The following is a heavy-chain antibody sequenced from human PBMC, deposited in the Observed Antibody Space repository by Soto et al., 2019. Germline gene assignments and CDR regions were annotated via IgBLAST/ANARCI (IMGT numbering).Heavy chain of an antibody. V-gene: IGHV3-30-3*01. CDR3: ARARWYCSSTSCSGRPYNWFAP. Sequence: QVQLVESGGGVVQPGRSLRLSCAASGFTFSSYAMHWVRQAPGKGLEWVAVISYDGSNKYYADSVKGRLTISRDNSKNTLYLQMNSLRAEDTAVYYCARARWYCSSTSCSGRPYNWFAPWGQGTLVTVSS. CDR1: GFTFSSYA. D-gene: IGHD2-2*01. J-gene: IGHJ5*02. CDR2: ISYDGSNK.